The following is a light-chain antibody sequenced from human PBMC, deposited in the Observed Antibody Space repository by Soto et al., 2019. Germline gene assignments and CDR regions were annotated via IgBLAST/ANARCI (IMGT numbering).Light chain of an antibody. CDR3: RSYTASNLLEV. J-gene: IGLJ1*01. CDR2: EVT. V-gene: IGLV2-14*01. Sequence: QSALTQPASVSGSPGQSITISCTGTSSDVGGYNFVSWYQQHPGKAPKLIIYEVTHRPSGVSNRFSGSKSGNTASLTISGLQAEDEADYYCRSYTASNLLEVFGTGTKLTVL. CDR1: SSDVGGYNF.